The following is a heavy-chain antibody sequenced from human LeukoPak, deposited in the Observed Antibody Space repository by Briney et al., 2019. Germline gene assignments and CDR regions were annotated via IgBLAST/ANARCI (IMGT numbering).Heavy chain of an antibody. D-gene: IGHD3-3*01. CDR2: IYHSGST. J-gene: IGHJ4*02. CDR3: ARSRVWSDYWGYFDY. Sequence: SENLSLNCTVSGGSIIGYYWNWIRQPPGKGLDWIGYIYHSGSTNYNPSLKSRVTISVDTSKTQISLKLRAVTAADTAVYYCARSRVWSDYWGYFDYWGQGTLVTVSS. V-gene: IGHV4-59*01. CDR1: GGSIIGYY.